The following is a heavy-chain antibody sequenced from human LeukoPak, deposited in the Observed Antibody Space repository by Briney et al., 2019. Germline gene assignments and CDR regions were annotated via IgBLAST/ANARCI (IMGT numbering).Heavy chain of an antibody. CDR3: ARRGESASYGDYRFDY. CDR1: GFTFRNYG. CDR2: ATIDERSV. D-gene: IGHD4-17*01. V-gene: IGHV3-30*03. Sequence: PGGSLRLSCAASGFTFRNYGMHWIRQAPGKGLEWVGVATIDERSVFCADSVQGRFIISRDNSKTTLYLQMNNLRPEDTAVYYCARRGESASYGDYRFDYWGQGTLVTVSS. J-gene: IGHJ4*02.